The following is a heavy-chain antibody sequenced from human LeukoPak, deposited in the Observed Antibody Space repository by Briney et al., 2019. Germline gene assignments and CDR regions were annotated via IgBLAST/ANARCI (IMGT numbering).Heavy chain of an antibody. V-gene: IGHV1-69*13. J-gene: IGHJ4*02. D-gene: IGHD2-2*01. CDR3: ASPGYCSSTSCYVPFGY. CDR1: GGTISSYA. Sequence: ASVKVSCKASGGTISSYAISWVRQAPGQGLEWMGGVIPIFGTPNYAQKFQGRVTITADESTSTAYMELSSLRSEDTAVYYCASPGYCSSTSCYVPFGYWGQRTLVTVSS. CDR2: VIPIFGTP.